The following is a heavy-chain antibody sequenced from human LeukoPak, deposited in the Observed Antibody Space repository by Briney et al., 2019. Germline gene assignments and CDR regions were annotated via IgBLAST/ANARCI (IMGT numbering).Heavy chain of an antibody. J-gene: IGHJ6*02. CDR1: GGSISGYI. V-gene: IGHV4-59*01. Sequence: SETLSLTCTVSGGSISGYIWSWVRQPPGKGLEWIAYIYHTGGTNYNPSLKSRVTISVDTSKNQFSLKLSSVTAADTAVYYCARDVIAAAGAYYGMDVWGQGTTVTVSS. CDR3: ARDVIAAAGAYYGMDV. CDR2: IYHTGGT. D-gene: IGHD6-13*01.